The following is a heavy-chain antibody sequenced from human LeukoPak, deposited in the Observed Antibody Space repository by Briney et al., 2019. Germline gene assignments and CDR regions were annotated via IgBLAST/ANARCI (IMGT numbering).Heavy chain of an antibody. Sequence: PSETLSLTCTVSGGAIRSGGYYWTWIRQFPGKGLEWIAYINNRGSTYYNPSLKSRITMSVDVSEKQFTLSLSSVTAADTAVYYCGRSQPHSYFNYGGRGSLVTVS. D-gene: IGHD4-11*01. CDR1: GGAIRSGGYY. V-gene: IGHV4-31*03. J-gene: IGHJ4*02. CDR3: GRSQPHSYFNY. CDR2: INNRGST.